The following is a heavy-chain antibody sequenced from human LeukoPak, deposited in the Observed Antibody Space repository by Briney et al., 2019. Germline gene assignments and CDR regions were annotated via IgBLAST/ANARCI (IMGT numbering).Heavy chain of an antibody. CDR2: INHSGST. CDR3: ARSTYYYDSSGYYPEYYFDY. Sequence: SETLSLTCAVYGGSFSGYYWSWIRQPPGKGLEWIGEINHSGSTNYNPSLKSRVTISVDTSKNQLSLKLSSVTAADTAVYYCARSTYYYDSSGYYPEYYFDYWGQGTLVTVSS. D-gene: IGHD3-22*01. CDR1: GGSFSGYY. J-gene: IGHJ4*02. V-gene: IGHV4-34*01.